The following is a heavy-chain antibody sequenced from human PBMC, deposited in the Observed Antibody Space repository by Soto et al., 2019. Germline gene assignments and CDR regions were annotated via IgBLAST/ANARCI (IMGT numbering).Heavy chain of an antibody. CDR3: ARGRYGDY. D-gene: IGHD1-1*01. CDR2: ISAHNGNT. CDR1: GYIFTTYG. V-gene: IGHV1-18*01. Sequence: QVHLVQSGAEVKKPGASVKVSCKGSGYIFTTYGITWVRQAPGQGLEWMGWISAHNGNTNYAQKLQGRVTVTRDTPTSTAYLELWKLRSADTAVYYCARGRYGDYWGQGALVTVSS. J-gene: IGHJ4*02.